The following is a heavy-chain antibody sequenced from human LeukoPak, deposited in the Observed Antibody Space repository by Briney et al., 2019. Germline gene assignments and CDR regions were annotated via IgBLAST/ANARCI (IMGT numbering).Heavy chain of an antibody. CDR2: ISSTGGEI. Sequence: PGGSLRLPCAASGFSFSSYFMTWARQPPGQGLEWVSMISSTGGEIHYADSVKGRFTISRDNSKNTLSLQMNSLRADDTAIYYCAIYQQQPTLGSDYWGQGTLVTVSS. J-gene: IGHJ4*02. V-gene: IGHV3-23*01. CDR3: AIYQQQPTLGSDY. CDR1: GFSFSSYF. D-gene: IGHD6-13*01.